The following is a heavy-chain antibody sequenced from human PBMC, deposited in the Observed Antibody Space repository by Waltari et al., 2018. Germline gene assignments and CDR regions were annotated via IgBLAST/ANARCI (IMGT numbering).Heavy chain of an antibody. J-gene: IGHJ3*02. Sequence: QVQLVQSGAELKKPGSSVKVSCKVSGGYFSTHAITWVRQAPGQGLEWMGGIIPMFGTANYAQKIQDRVTTNTDESMTTAYMHLSSLTSDDTAVYYCSRGGLYGQQLLESAFEIWGQGTKVTVSS. V-gene: IGHV1-69*05. D-gene: IGHD6-13*01. CDR3: SRGGLYGQQLLESAFEI. CDR1: GGYFSTHA. CDR2: IIPMFGTA.